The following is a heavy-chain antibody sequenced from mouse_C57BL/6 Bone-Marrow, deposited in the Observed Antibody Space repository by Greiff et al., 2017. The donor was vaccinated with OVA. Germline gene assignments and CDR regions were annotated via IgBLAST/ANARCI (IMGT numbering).Heavy chain of an antibody. CDR3: ARGGFYYSNYVGWYFDV. J-gene: IGHJ1*03. CDR2: IHPNSGST. Sequence: QVQLQQPGAELVEPGASVKLSCKTSGYTFTSYWMHWVKQRPGQGLEWIGMIHPNSGSTNYNEKFKSKATLTVDKSSSTAYMQLSSLTSEDSAVYYCARGGFYYSNYVGWYFDVWGTGTTVTVSS. D-gene: IGHD2-5*01. CDR1: GYTFTSYW. V-gene: IGHV1-64*01.